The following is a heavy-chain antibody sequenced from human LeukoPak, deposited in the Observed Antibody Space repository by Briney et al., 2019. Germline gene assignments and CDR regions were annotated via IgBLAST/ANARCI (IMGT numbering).Heavy chain of an antibody. V-gene: IGHV3-74*01. J-gene: IGHJ4*02. CDR1: GFTFSSYW. D-gene: IGHD3-22*01. CDR2: INTDGSST. Sequence: SGGPLRLSCAASGFTFSSYWIHWVRQAPGKGLVWVSRINTDGSSTSYADSVKGRFTISRDNAKNTLYLQMNSLRAEDTAVYYCAREITTEYYFDYWGQGTLVTVSS. CDR3: AREITTEYYFDY.